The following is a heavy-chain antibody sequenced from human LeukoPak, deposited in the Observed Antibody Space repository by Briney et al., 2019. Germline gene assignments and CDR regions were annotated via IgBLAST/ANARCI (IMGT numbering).Heavy chain of an antibody. V-gene: IGHV3-30*03. J-gene: IGHJ4*02. D-gene: IGHD1-14*01. CDR3: ARGAEFDY. CDR1: GFSFISYG. Sequence: GGSLRLSCAASGFSFISYGMHWVRQAPGKGLEWVGVISDDGRSKDYADSVKGRFTISRDNSKNTLYLQMNSLRAEDTAVYYCARGAEFDYWGQGTLVTVSS. CDR2: ISDDGRSK.